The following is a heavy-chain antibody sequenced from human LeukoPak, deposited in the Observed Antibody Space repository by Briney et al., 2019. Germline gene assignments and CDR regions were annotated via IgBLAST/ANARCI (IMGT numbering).Heavy chain of an antibody. CDR2: IYSGGST. CDR1: AFTFSDYG. D-gene: IGHD3-22*01. Sequence: GGSLRLSCAASAFTFSDYGMHWVRQAPGKGLEWVSVIYSGGSTYYADSVKGRFTISRDNSKNTLYLQMNSLRAEDTAVYYCAGLPAYYYDTSGFYFDYWGQGTLVTVSS. CDR3: AGLPAYYYDTSGFYFDY. V-gene: IGHV3-66*04. J-gene: IGHJ4*02.